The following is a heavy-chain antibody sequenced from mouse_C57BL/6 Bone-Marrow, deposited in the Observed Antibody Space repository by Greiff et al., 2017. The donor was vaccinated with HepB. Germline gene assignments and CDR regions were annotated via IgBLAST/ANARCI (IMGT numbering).Heavy chain of an antibody. CDR3: ARDRDYDGGQNYAMDY. D-gene: IGHD2-4*01. CDR1: GFTFSSYA. V-gene: IGHV5-4*01. CDR2: ISDGGSYT. Sequence: EVKLVESGGGLVKPGGSLKLSCAASGFTFSSYAMSWVRQTPEKRLEWVATISDGGSYTYYPDNVKGRFTISRDNAKNNLYLQMSHLKSEDTAMYYCARDRDYDGGQNYAMDYWGQGTSVTVSS. J-gene: IGHJ4*01.